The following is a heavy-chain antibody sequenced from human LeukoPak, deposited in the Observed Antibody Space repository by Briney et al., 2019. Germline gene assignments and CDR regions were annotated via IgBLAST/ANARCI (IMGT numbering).Heavy chain of an antibody. CDR1: GFTFSGYW. J-gene: IGHJ4*02. Sequence: PGESLRLSCAASGFTFSGYWMYWVRQAPGKGLVWVSRINSDGSSTSYADFVKGRFTISRDNAKNTLYLQMSSLRTEDTAVYCCARDTGSSFDYWGQGTLVTVSS. V-gene: IGHV3-74*01. CDR2: INSDGSST. CDR3: ARDTGSSFDY. D-gene: IGHD4-17*01.